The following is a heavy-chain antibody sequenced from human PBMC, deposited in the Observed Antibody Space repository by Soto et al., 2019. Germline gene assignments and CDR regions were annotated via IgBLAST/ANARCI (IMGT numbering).Heavy chain of an antibody. CDR2: IYYSGST. CDR3: AGRWGCYFAY. Sequence: QVQLQESGPGLVKPSETLSLTCTVSGGSISSYYWSWIRQHPGKGLEWIGYIYYSGSTNYNPSLNSRVTKTVDTSKIQFSLNLSSVTDADPAVYYCAGRWGCYFAYWGQGTLVTVSS. V-gene: IGHV4-59*01. CDR1: GGSISSYY. D-gene: IGHD3-16*01. J-gene: IGHJ4*02.